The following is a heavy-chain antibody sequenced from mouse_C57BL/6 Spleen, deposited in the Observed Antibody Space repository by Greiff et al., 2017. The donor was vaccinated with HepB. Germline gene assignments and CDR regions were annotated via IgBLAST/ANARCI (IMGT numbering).Heavy chain of an antibody. Sequence: QVQLQQSGPGLVQPSQSLSITCTVSGFSFTSYGVHWVRQSPGKGLEWLGEIWRGGSTDYNAAFMSRLSITKDNYKGQVFFKRNSLQADDTAIYYCAKEAHYGSIYFDYWGQGTTLTVSS. V-gene: IGHV2-5*01. J-gene: IGHJ2*01. D-gene: IGHD1-1*01. CDR2: IWRGGST. CDR1: GFSFTSYG. CDR3: AKEAHYGSIYFDY.